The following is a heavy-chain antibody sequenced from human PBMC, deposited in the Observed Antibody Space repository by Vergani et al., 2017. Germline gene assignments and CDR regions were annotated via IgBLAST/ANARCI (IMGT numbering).Heavy chain of an antibody. CDR2: INAGNGNT. CDR1: GSTFTSYA. D-gene: IGHD1-26*01. V-gene: IGHV1-3*01. Sequence: QVQLVQSGAEVKKPGASVKVSCKASGSTFTSYAMHWVRQAPGQRLEWMGWINAGNGNTKYSQKFQGRVTITRDTSASTAYMELSSLRSEDTAVYYCARARVGATFDYWGQGTLVTVSS. CDR3: ARARVGATFDY. J-gene: IGHJ4*02.